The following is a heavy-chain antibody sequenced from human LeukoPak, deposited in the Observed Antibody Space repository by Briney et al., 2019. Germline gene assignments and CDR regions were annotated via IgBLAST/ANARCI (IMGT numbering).Heavy chain of an antibody. CDR1: GGSIRSSYYY. CDR2: INHSGST. Sequence: SETLSLTCTVSGGSIRSSYYYWGWIRQPPGKGLEWIGEINHSGSTNYNPSLKSRVTISVDTSKNQFSLKLSSVTAADTAVYYCATRTYDFWSGGTGYYFDYWGQGTLVTVSS. V-gene: IGHV4-39*07. CDR3: ATRTYDFWSGGTGYYFDY. J-gene: IGHJ4*02. D-gene: IGHD3-3*01.